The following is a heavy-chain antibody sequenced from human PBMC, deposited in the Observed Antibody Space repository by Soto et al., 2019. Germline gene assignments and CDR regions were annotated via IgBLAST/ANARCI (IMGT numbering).Heavy chain of an antibody. Sequence: PSETLSLTSTVSGGSISSSSYYWGWIRQPPGKGLEWIGSIYYSGSTYYNPSLKSRVTISVDTSKNQFSLKLSAVTAADTAVYYCASQPRNAWGVITYYYGMDVWGQGTTVTFSS. CDR1: GGSISSSSYY. CDR2: IYYSGST. D-gene: IGHD3-10*01. CDR3: ASQPRNAWGVITYYYGMDV. J-gene: IGHJ6*02. V-gene: IGHV4-39*01.